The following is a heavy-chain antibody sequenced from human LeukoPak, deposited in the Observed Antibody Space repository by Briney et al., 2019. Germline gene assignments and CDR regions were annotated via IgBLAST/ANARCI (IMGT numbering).Heavy chain of an antibody. D-gene: IGHD3-22*01. CDR1: GGSFSGYY. CDR2: INHSGST. CDR3: ARGWGRAYYYDSSGHDAFDI. J-gene: IGHJ3*02. Sequence: SETLSLTCAVYGGSFSGYYWSWIRQPPGKGLEWIGEINHSGSTNYNPSLKSRVTISVDTSKNQFSLKLSSVTAADTAVYYCARGWGRAYYYDSSGHDAFDIWGQGTMVTVSS. V-gene: IGHV4-34*01.